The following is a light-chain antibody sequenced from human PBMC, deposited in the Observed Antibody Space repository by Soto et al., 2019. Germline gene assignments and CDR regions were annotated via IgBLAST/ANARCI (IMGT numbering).Light chain of an antibody. CDR2: EVS. Sequence: QSALTQPRSVSGSPGQSVTISCTGTSSDVGGYNYVSWFQQHPGKAPKLMIYEVSKRPSGVPDRFSGSKSGNTASLTVSGLQAEDEADYYCYSYADSNNVFGTGTKLTVL. CDR1: SSDVGGYNY. CDR3: YSYADSNNV. V-gene: IGLV2-11*01. J-gene: IGLJ1*01.